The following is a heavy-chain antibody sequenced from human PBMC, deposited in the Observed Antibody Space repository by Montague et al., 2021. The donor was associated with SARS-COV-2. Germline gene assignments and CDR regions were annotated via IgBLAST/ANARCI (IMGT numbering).Heavy chain of an antibody. CDR2: ITHGGST. CDR1: GGSLSGFY. CDR3: ARSHDYRGNDYFDS. D-gene: IGHD4-23*01. Sequence: SETLSLTCAVYGGSLSGFYWTWIRQAPGKGLEWVGEITHGGSTSXSPALKSRLTISLDTSKNQFSLKLDSVTAADTATYYCARSHDYRGNDYFDSWGQGARVIVSS. V-gene: IGHV4-34*01. J-gene: IGHJ4*02.